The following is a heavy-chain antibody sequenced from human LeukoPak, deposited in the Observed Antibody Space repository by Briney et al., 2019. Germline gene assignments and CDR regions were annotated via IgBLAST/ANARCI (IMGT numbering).Heavy chain of an antibody. V-gene: IGHV3-7*02. Sequence: PGGSLRPSCSASWFTFSDYWISLVRPSPGKGLEWVANIKYDASEIYYLDSVKGRFTISRDNAKASLYLQMNSLRVEDSAIYYCATEYCTDKGNFDLWGRGTLITVSS. CDR1: WFTFSDYW. CDR2: IKYDASEI. J-gene: IGHJ2*01. CDR3: ATEYCTDKGNFDL. D-gene: IGHD2/OR15-2a*01.